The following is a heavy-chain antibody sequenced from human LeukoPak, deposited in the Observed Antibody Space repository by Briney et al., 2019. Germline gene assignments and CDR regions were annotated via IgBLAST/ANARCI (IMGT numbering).Heavy chain of an antibody. CDR1: GYTFTGYY. Sequence: GASVKVSCKASGYTFTGYYMHWVRQAPGQGLAWMGWINPNSGGTNYAQKFQGGVTMTRDTSISTAYMELSRLRSDDTAVYYCARVGSYSYGYHYYYYYMDVWGKGTTVTVSS. CDR2: INPNSGGT. CDR3: ARVGSYSYGYHYYYYYMDV. V-gene: IGHV1-2*02. D-gene: IGHD5-18*01. J-gene: IGHJ6*03.